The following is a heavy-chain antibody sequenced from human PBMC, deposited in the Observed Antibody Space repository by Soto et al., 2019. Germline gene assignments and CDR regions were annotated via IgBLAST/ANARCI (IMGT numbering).Heavy chain of an antibody. D-gene: IGHD7-27*01. Sequence: EVQVLESGGDLVPPGGSLRLSCAASGFTFRDYALIWVRQAPGKGLEWVSGIRDGGESTYYADSVKGRFTISRNDSKNTLYLQMNGLRAEDTAVYYCAKGSWADVWGQGTMVTVSS. CDR2: IRDGGEST. CDR3: AKGSWADV. CDR1: GFTFRDYA. V-gene: IGHV3-23*01. J-gene: IGHJ3*01.